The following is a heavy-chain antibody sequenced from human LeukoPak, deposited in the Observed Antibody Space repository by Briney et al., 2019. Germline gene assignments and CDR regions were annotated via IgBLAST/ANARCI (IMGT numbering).Heavy chain of an antibody. CDR3: ARVADGMDV. CDR2: ISYDGSNK. J-gene: IGHJ6*02. CDR1: GFTFSSYA. V-gene: IGHV3-30*14. Sequence: GGSLRLSCAASGFTFSSYAMHWVRQAPGKGLEWVAVISYDGSNKYYADSVKGTFIISRDNSKNTLYLQMNSLRAEDTAVYYCARVADGMDVWGQGTTVTVSS.